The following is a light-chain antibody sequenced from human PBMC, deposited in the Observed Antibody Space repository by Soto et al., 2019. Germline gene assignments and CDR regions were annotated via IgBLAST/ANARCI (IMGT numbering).Light chain of an antibody. V-gene: IGLV1-51*01. CDR3: GTWDSRLRAGV. CDR1: SSNIGNND. Sequence: QSVLTQPPSVSAAPRQKVTISCSGSSSNIGNNDVSWYQQLPGTAPKLLLYDNNKRPSGIPDRFSGSKSGTSATLGITGRQTGDEAEYYCGTWDSRLRAGVFGGGTKLTVL. J-gene: IGLJ3*02. CDR2: DNN.